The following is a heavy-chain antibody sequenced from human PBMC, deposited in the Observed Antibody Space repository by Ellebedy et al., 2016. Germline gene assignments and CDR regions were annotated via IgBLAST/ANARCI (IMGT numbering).Heavy chain of an antibody. CDR2: FTQDGSEG. Sequence: GESLKISCAASGFDFSAYSMTWVRQPPGKGLEWVATFTQDGSEGFYVDSVKGRFTLSKDNAKRSVFLQMNRLRGEDTAVYYCARDSSGWSRDFWGQGTLVTISS. J-gene: IGHJ4*02. D-gene: IGHD6-19*01. CDR3: ARDSSGWSRDF. V-gene: IGHV3-7*01. CDR1: GFDFSAYS.